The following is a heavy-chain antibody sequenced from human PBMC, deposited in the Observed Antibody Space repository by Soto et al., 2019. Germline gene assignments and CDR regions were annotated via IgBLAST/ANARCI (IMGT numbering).Heavy chain of an antibody. D-gene: IGHD6-19*01. Sequence: EVQLVESGGGSVQPGRSLRLSCVASGFTFESYAMHWVRQVPGKGLEWVSGISWNSGSIGYEDSVKGRFTISRDNAQKSLYLEMNSLRVEDTAFYYCVKDIHEQWLVSHFEYWGQGALVTVSS. V-gene: IGHV3-9*01. CDR3: VKDIHEQWLVSHFEY. CDR1: GFTFESYA. CDR2: ISWNSGSI. J-gene: IGHJ4*02.